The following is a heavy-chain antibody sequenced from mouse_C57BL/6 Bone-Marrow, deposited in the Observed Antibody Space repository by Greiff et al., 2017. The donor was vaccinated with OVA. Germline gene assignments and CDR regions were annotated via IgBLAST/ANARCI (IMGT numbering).Heavy chain of an antibody. CDR1: GFTFSSYA. J-gene: IGHJ1*03. CDR2: ISSGGDYI. V-gene: IGHV5-9-1*02. D-gene: IGHD1-1*01. CDR3: TRDRYYYGSPYWYFDV. Sequence: EVQGVESGEGLVKPGGSLKLSCAASGFTFSSYAMSWVRQTPEKRLEWVAYISSGGDYIYYADTVKGRFTISRDNARNTLYLQMSSLKSEDTAMYYCTRDRYYYGSPYWYFDVWGTGTTVTVSS.